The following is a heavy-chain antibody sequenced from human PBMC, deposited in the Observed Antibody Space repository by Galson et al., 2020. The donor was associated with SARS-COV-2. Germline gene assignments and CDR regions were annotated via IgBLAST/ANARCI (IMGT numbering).Heavy chain of an antibody. CDR2: IRSKAYGGTI. J-gene: IGHJ6*03. CDR1: GFSFGDLD. Sequence: GESLKISCTASGFSFGDLDMSWVRQDPGKGLEWVGFIRSKAYGGTIQYAASVKGRFTISRDDSKSIAYLLMNSLNTEDTAVYFCTRRVKVISEFGDYSYYYMDVWGKGTTVTISS. CDR3: TRRVKVISEFGDYSYYYMDV. V-gene: IGHV3-49*04. D-gene: IGHD3-10*01.